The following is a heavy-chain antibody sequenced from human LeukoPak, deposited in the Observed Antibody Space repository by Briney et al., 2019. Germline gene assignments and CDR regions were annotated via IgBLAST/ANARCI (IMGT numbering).Heavy chain of an antibody. CDR2: IHHSVSP. J-gene: IGHJ4*02. CDR1: GGSISNYY. D-gene: IGHD2-15*01. CDR3: ARGSGRPHYFDY. Sequence: SETLSLTCTVSGGSISNYYWSWIRQPPGKRLEWIGYIHHSVSPTYNPSLRSRVTISVDTSKNQFSLKLSSVTAADTAVYYCARGSGRPHYFDYWGQGTLVTVSS. V-gene: IGHV4-59*12.